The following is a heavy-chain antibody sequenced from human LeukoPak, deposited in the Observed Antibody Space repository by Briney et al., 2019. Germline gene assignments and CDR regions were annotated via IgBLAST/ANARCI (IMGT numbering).Heavy chain of an antibody. Sequence: GGSLRLSCAASGFTFSSYAMSWVRQAPGKGLECISGFSGSGGSTYYADSVKGRFTISRDNSKNTLYLQMNRLRVEDAALYYCARAPVTSCRGAFCYPFDLWGQGVLVTVSS. J-gene: IGHJ4*02. D-gene: IGHD2-21*01. CDR2: FSGSGGST. CDR1: GFTFSSYA. V-gene: IGHV3-23*01. CDR3: ARAPVTSCRGAFCYPFDL.